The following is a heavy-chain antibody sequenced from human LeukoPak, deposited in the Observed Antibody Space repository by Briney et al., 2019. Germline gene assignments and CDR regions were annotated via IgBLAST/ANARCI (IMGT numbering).Heavy chain of an antibody. Sequence: QAGGSLRLSCAASGFTFSSYVMSWVRQAXXXXXXXXSGISGSGGTTNYADSVKGRFTISRDNSKNTVYLQMNSLRAEDTAFYYCAKDRFTVTPYYFDFWGQGTLVTVSS. V-gene: IGHV3-23*01. CDR3: AKDRFTVTPYYFDF. J-gene: IGHJ4*02. D-gene: IGHD4-17*01. CDR2: ISGSGGTT. CDR1: GFTFSSYV.